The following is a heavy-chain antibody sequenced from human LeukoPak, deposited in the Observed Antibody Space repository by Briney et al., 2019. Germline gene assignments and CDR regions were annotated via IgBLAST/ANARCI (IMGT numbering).Heavy chain of an antibody. CDR3: ARVHRNYYDSSGYSYYFDY. D-gene: IGHD3-22*01. Sequence: GGSLRLSCAASGFTFSSYEMNWVRQAPGKGLEWVSYISSSGSTIYYADSVKGRFTISRDNAKNSLYLQMNSLRAEDTAVYYCARVHRNYYDSSGYSYYFDYWGQGTLVTVSS. J-gene: IGHJ4*02. V-gene: IGHV3-48*03. CDR2: ISSSGSTI. CDR1: GFTFSSYE.